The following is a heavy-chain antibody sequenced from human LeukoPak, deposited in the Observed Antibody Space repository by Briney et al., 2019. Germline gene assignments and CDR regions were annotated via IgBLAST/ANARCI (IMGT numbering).Heavy chain of an antibody. J-gene: IGHJ5*02. V-gene: IGHV4-38-2*02. CDR3: ARVLDCSGGSCYSWFDP. D-gene: IGHD2-15*01. CDR2: IYHSGSI. Sequence: PSETLSLTCTVSGYSISSGYYWGWIRQPPGKGLEWIGSIYHSGSIYYNPSLKSRVTISVDTSKNQFSLKLSSVTAADTAVYYCARVLDCSGGSCYSWFDPWGQGTLVTVSS. CDR1: GYSISSGYY.